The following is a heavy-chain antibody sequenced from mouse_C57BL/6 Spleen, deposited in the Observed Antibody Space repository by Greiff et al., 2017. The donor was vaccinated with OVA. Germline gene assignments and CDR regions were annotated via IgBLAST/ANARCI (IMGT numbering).Heavy chain of an antibody. J-gene: IGHJ2*01. CDR2: IDPENGDT. CDR3: TTLNWEGY. D-gene: IGHD4-1*01. V-gene: IGHV14-4*01. CDR1: GFNIKDDY. Sequence: VQLQQSGAELVRPGASVTLSCTASGFNIKDDYMHWVKQRPEQGLEWIGWIDPENGDTEYASKFQGKATITADTSSNTAYLQLSSLTSEDTAVYYCTTLNWEGYWGQGTTLAVSS.